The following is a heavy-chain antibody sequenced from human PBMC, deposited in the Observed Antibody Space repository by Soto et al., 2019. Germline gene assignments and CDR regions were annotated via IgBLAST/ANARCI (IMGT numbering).Heavy chain of an antibody. CDR2: IYYSGST. V-gene: IGHV4-39*01. CDR3: ARYGEDSSGYQYLI. Sequence: KTSETLSLTCTVSGGSISSSSYYWGWIRQPPGKGLEWIGSIYYSGSTYYNPSLKSRVTISVDTSKNQFSLKLSSVTAADTAVYYCARYGEDSSGYQYLIWGQGTLVTVSS. CDR1: GGSISSSSYY. D-gene: IGHD3-22*01. J-gene: IGHJ4*02.